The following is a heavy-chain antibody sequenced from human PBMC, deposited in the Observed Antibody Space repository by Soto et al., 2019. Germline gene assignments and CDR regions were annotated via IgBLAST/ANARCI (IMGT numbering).Heavy chain of an antibody. J-gene: IGHJ4*02. CDR3: VGSRGWLFDY. Sequence: EVHLVESGGDLVQPGGSLRLSCAASGFTFSAYWMQWVRQAPVKGLEWVAIIKQDGSEKYYVDSVTGRFTISRDNAKNSLYLQMSSLRAEDTAMYYCVGSRGWLFDYWGQGTLVTVSS. CDR2: IKQDGSEK. V-gene: IGHV3-7*05. CDR1: GFTFSAYW. D-gene: IGHD6-19*01.